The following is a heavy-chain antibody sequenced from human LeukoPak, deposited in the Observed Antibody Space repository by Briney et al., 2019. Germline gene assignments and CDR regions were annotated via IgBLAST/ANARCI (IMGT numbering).Heavy chain of an antibody. Sequence: ASVKVSCKASGYTFTSYDINWVRQATGQGLEWMGWMNPNSGNTGYAQKFQGRVTITADESTSTAYMELSSLRSEDTAVYYCASAVAEENYYYIDVWGKGTTVTVSS. CDR1: GYTFTSYD. J-gene: IGHJ6*03. CDR2: MNPNSGNT. D-gene: IGHD6-19*01. CDR3: ASAVAEENYYYIDV. V-gene: IGHV1-8*01.